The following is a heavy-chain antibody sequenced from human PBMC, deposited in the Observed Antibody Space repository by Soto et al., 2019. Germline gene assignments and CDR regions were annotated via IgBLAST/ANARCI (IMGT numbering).Heavy chain of an antibody. D-gene: IGHD4-17*01. Sequence: EVQLVESGGGLVKPGGSLRLSCAASGFTFSNAWMSWVRQAPGKGLEWVGRIKSKTDGGTTDYAAPVKGRFTISRDDSKNTQYLQMNSLKTEDTAVYYCTTEVEYGDYGYYFDYWGQGTLVTVSS. CDR2: IKSKTDGGTT. CDR1: GFTFSNAW. J-gene: IGHJ4*02. CDR3: TTEVEYGDYGYYFDY. V-gene: IGHV3-15*01.